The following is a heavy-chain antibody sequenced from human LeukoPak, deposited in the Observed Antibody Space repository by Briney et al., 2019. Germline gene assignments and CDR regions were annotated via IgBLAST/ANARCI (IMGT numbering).Heavy chain of an antibody. J-gene: IGHJ6*04. CDR3: ARGSGSGKYAYYYGMDV. Sequence: SETLSLTCTVSGGSISDYYWSWIRQPPGKGLEWIGYIFYTGTPNYNPSLKSRATISVDTSKNQSSLKLNSVTAADTAVYNCARGSGSGKYAYYYGMDVWGKGTTVTVSS. CDR1: GGSISDYY. CDR2: IFYTGTP. D-gene: IGHD3-10*01. V-gene: IGHV4-59*01.